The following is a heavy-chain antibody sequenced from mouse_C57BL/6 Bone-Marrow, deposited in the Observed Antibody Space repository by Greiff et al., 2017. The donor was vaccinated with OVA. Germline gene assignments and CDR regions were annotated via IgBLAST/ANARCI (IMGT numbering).Heavy chain of an antibody. CDR3: ARDWAYAMDY. V-gene: IGHV1-69*01. Sequence: VQLQQPGAELVMPGASVKLSCKASGYTFTSYWMHWVKQRPGQGLEWIGELDPSDSYTNSNQKFKGKSTLTVDKSSSTAYMQLSSLTSEDSAVYYCARDWAYAMDYWGQGTSVTVSS. J-gene: IGHJ4*01. D-gene: IGHD4-1*01. CDR2: LDPSDSYT. CDR1: GYTFTSYW.